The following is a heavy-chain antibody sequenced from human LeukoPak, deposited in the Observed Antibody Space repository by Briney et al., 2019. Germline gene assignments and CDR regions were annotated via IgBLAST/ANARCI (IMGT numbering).Heavy chain of an antibody. CDR3: ARDAGASPFDI. CDR1: GFTFSNAW. J-gene: IGHJ3*02. CDR2: IKSKTDGGTT. Sequence: GGSLRLSCAASGFTFSNAWMSWVRQAPGKGLEWVGRIKSKTDGGTTDYAAPVKGRFTISRDDSKNTLYLQMNSLKTEDTAVYYCARDAGASPFDIWGQGTMVTVSS. V-gene: IGHV3-15*01.